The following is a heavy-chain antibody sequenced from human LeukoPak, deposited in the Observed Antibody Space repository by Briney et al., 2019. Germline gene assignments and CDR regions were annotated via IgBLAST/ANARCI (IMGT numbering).Heavy chain of an antibody. CDR3: ARDPAAAVDP. CDR2: ISAYNGNT. CDR1: GYTFTSYG. Sequence: EASVKVSCKASGYTFTSYGISWVRQAPGQGLEWMGWISAYNGNTNYAQKLRGRVTMTTDTSTSTAYMELRNLRSDDTAVYYCARDPAAAVDPWGQGTLVTVSS. V-gene: IGHV1-18*01. J-gene: IGHJ5*02. D-gene: IGHD6-25*01.